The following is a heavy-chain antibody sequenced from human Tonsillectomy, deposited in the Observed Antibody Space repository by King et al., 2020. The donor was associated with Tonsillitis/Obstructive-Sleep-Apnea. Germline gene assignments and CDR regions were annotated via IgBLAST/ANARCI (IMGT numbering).Heavy chain of an antibody. V-gene: IGHV3-72*01. D-gene: IGHD3-9*01. CDR2: IRNKADSSTT. CDR3: ARVGYDIVTGYRHFDY. CDR1: GFIFSDHY. Sequence: VQLVESGGGLVQPGGSLRISCAASGFIFSDHYMDWVRQPPGKGLARVGRIRNKADSSTTEYAASVKGRFNVSRDDSQNSLYLQMTSLKTEDTAGYYCARVGYDIVTGYRHFDYWGQGTLVTVSS. J-gene: IGHJ4*02.